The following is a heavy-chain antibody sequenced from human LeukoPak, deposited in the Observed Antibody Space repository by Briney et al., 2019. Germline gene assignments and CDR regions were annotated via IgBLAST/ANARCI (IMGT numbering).Heavy chain of an antibody. CDR3: AREGCGSGGSCYSEPNNWFDP. V-gene: IGHV3-7*01. D-gene: IGHD2-15*01. CDR1: GFSFSSYA. CDR2: IKQDGSEK. J-gene: IGHJ5*02. Sequence: GGSLRLSCAASGFSFSSYAMSWVRQAPGKGLEWVANIKQDGSEKYYVDSVKGRFTISRDNAKNSLYLQMNSLRAEDTAVYYCAREGCGSGGSCYSEPNNWFDPWGQGTLVTVSS.